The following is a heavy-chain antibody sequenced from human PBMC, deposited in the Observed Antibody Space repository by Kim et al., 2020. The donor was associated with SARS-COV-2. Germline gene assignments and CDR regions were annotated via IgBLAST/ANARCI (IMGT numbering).Heavy chain of an antibody. Sequence: KYSPSFQGRVTISSDKSINTAYLQWSSLKASDTAIYYCARDENYYYYHLDVWGQGTTVTVSS. CDR3: ARDENYYYYHLDV. V-gene: IGHV5-10-1*01. J-gene: IGHJ6*02.